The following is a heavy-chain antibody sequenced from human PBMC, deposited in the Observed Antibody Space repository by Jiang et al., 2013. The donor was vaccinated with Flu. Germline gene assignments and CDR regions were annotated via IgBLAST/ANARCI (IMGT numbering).Heavy chain of an antibody. CDR3: ARDLRGRDSLKPDAFDI. J-gene: IGHJ3*02. V-gene: IGHV1-2*02. CDR1: GYTFTGYY. Sequence: KKPGASVRVSCKASGYTFTGYYMHWVRQAPGQGLEWMGWINPNSGGTNYAQKFQGRVTMTRDTSISTAYMELSRLRSDDTAVYYCARDLRGRDSLKPDAFDIWGQGTMVTVSS. CDR2: INPNSGGT. D-gene: IGHD3-3*01.